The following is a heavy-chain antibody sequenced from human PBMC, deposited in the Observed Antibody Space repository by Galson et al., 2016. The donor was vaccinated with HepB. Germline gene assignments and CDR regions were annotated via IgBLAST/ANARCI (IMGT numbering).Heavy chain of an antibody. J-gene: IGHJ3*02. CDR3: ARGGYGDYDDAFDI. Sequence: SVRLSCAASGFSFDDYGMSWVRQAPGKGLEWVSGINWNGGSTGYADSVKGRFTISRDNAKNSLYLQMNSLRAEDTALYHCARGGYGDYDDAFDIWGQGTMVTVSS. CDR1: GFSFDDYG. V-gene: IGHV3-20*01. D-gene: IGHD4-17*01. CDR2: INWNGGST.